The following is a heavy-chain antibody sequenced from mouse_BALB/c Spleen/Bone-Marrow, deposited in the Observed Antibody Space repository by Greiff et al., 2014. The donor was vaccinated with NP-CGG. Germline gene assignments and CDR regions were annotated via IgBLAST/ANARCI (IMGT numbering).Heavy chain of an antibody. J-gene: IGHJ3*01. Sequence: VHVKQSGPELVKPGASVKMSCKASGYTFTSYVMHWVKQKPGQGLEWIGYINPYNDGTKYNEKFKGKATLTSDKSSSTAYMELSSLTSEDAAVYYWARRGYRYDGFAYWGQGTLVTVSA. CDR1: GYTFTSYV. CDR2: INPYNDGT. D-gene: IGHD2-14*01. CDR3: ARRGYRYDGFAY. V-gene: IGHV1-14*01.